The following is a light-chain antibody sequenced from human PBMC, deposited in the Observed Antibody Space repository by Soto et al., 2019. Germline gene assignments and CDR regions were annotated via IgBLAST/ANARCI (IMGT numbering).Light chain of an antibody. Sequence: QSALTQPASVSGSHGPSITISCTGTSSDVGGYNYVSWYQQHPGKAPKLMIYEVSNRPSGVSNRFSGSKSGNTTSLTISGIQAEDEADYYCRTYTSSNTLLYVFGTGTKLTV. V-gene: IGLV2-14*01. CDR2: EVS. J-gene: IGLJ1*01. CDR3: RTYTSSNTLLYV. CDR1: SSDVGGYNY.